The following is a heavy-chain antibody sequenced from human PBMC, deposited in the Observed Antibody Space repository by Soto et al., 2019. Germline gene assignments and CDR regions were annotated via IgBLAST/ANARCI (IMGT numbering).Heavy chain of an antibody. J-gene: IGHJ2*01. CDR3: AKGPYYNFWSGYYNDWYFDL. CDR2: ISGSGANT. V-gene: IGHV3-23*01. D-gene: IGHD3-3*01. CDR1: RFTFSSYA. Sequence: VQLLESGGGLVQPGGSLRLSCAASRFTFSSYAMSWVRQTPRMGLEWVSGISGSGANTYYSDSVKGRFTISRDNSKNTLYLQMNILRVEDTAVYYCAKGPYYNFWSGYYNDWYFDLWGHGTLVTVSS.